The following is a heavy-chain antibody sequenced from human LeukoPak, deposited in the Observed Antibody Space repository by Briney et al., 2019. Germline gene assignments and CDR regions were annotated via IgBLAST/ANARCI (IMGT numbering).Heavy chain of an antibody. J-gene: IGHJ4*02. CDR1: GFTFDDYA. CDR3: TRSGYRHPYHFES. Sequence: GGSLRLSCAVSGFTFDDYAMHWVRQAPGKGLEWVSAIYTGGGTDHADSVKGRFTISRDNSKNTLSLQMNSLRADDTAIYYCTRSGYRHPYHFESWGQGTLVIVSS. CDR2: IYTGGGT. V-gene: IGHV3-53*01. D-gene: IGHD3-22*01.